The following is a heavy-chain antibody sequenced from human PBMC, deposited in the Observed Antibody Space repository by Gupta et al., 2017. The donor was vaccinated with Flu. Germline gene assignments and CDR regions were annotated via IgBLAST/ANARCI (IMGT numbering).Heavy chain of an antibody. V-gene: IGHV3-48*01. Sequence: EVQLVESGGGLVQHGGSLRLSCAASGVTLSRYSMNWVRQAPGKGLEWVSYISTSSSTIYYADSVKGRFTISSDNAKNSLYLQMNSLRAEDTAVYYCARDGRSSGWYKDWGQGTLVTVSS. J-gene: IGHJ4*02. D-gene: IGHD6-19*01. CDR3: ARDGRSSGWYKD. CDR1: GVTLSRYS. CDR2: ISTSSSTI.